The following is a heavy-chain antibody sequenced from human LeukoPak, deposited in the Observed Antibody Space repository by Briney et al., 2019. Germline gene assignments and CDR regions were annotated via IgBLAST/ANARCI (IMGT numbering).Heavy chain of an antibody. CDR3: ARARSPSSGYLLRDHNWFDP. Sequence: ASVKVSCKASGGTFSSYAISWVRQAPGQGLEWMGGIIPIFGTANYAQKFQGRVTITADESTSTAYMELSSLRSEDTAVYYCARARSPSSGYLLRDHNWFDPWGQGTLVTVSS. CDR2: IIPIFGTA. D-gene: IGHD3-22*01. J-gene: IGHJ5*02. V-gene: IGHV1-69*13. CDR1: GGTFSSYA.